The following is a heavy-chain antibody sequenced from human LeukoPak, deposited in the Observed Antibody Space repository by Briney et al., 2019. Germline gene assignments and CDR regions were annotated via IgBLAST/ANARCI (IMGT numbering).Heavy chain of an antibody. CDR2: IYYSGST. CDR3: AREKRDIVSVLHMDV. J-gene: IGHJ6*03. D-gene: IGHD5/OR15-5a*01. Sequence: SETLSLTCTVSGGSISSGGYYWSWIRQHPGKGLEWIGYIYYSGSTYYNPSLKSRVTISVDTSKNQFSLKLSSVTAADTAVYYCAREKRDIVSVLHMDVWGKGTTVTVSS. CDR1: GGSISSGGYY. V-gene: IGHV4-31*03.